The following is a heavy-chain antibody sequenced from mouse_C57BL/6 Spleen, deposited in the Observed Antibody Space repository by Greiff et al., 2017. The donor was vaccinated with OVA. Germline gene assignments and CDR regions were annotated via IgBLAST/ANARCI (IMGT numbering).Heavy chain of an antibody. CDR1: GYTFTSYG. Sequence: VKVVESGAELARPGASVKLSCKASGYTFTSYGISWVKQRTGQGLEWIGEIYPRSGNTYYNEKFKGKATLTADKSSSTAYMELRSLTSEDSAVYFCAREGDYFFFDYWGQGTTLTVSS. V-gene: IGHV1-81*01. CDR3: AREGDYFFFDY. D-gene: IGHD1-1*01. CDR2: IYPRSGNT. J-gene: IGHJ2*01.